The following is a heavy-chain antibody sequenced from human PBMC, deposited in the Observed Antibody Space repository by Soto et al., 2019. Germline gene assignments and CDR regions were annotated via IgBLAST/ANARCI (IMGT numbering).Heavy chain of an antibody. J-gene: IGHJ4*02. CDR2: ISGYDGNT. D-gene: IGHD3-10*01. Sequence: ASVKVSCKASGFTLNDFGVSWVRQAPGQGLEWMGWISGYDGNTNFAQKYEGRVTMTIDSSTSTAYMELRNLRSDDTAMYYCAREKWFGQTPFDSWGQGTLVTVSS. CDR1: GFTLNDFG. CDR3: AREKWFGQTPFDS. V-gene: IGHV1-18*01.